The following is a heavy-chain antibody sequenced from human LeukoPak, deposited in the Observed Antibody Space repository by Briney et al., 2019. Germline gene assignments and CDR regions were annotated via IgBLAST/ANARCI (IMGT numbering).Heavy chain of an antibody. D-gene: IGHD2-15*01. CDR1: GDSISSSYYY. Sequence: PSETLSLTCTVSGDSISSSYYYWGWIRQPPGKGLEWIGTIFYSGSTYYNPSLKSRVTISVDTSKNHFSLKLSSVTAADTAVYYCARDGDRYCSGGSCPRYYGMDVWGQGTTVTVSS. CDR2: IFYSGST. V-gene: IGHV4-39*07. CDR3: ARDGDRYCSGGSCPRYYGMDV. J-gene: IGHJ6*02.